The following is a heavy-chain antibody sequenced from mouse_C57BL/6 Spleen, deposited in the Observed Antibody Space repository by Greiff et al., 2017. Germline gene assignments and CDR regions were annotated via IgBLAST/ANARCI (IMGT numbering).Heavy chain of an antibody. V-gene: IGHV5-9-1*02. CDR3: TRERNFDD. CDR1: GFTFSSYA. CDR2: ISSGGDYI. Sequence: EVKLMESGEGLVKPGGSLKLSCAASGFTFSSYAMSWVRQTPEKRLEWVAYISSGGDYIYYADTVKGRFTISRDKARNTLYLQMSRLKAEDTAMYYCTRERNFDDWGQGTTLTVSS. J-gene: IGHJ2*01.